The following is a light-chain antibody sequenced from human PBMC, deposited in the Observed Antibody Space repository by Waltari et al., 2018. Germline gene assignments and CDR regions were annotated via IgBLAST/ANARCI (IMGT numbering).Light chain of an antibody. Sequence: QSVLTQPPSVSGAPGQRVTISCTGSSSNIGAGYDVHWYLQLPVTAPTLLIYGTTNRPSGVPDRLAGSKSGTSASLAITGLQADDEADYYCQSYDSSLSGWVFGGGTKLTVL. CDR2: GTT. CDR3: QSYDSSLSGWV. CDR1: SSNIGAGYD. J-gene: IGLJ3*02. V-gene: IGLV1-40*01.